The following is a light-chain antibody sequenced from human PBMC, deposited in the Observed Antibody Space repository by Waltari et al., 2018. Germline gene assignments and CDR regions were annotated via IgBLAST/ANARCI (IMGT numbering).Light chain of an antibody. Sequence: IVLTQSPGTLSLSPGERATLSCRASQIVSRSLAWYQQKPGQAPKLLIYGASTRATGIPDRFSGSGSGTDFSLTISSLEPEDFAIYFCQHYVRLPATFGQGTKVEIK. CDR3: QHYVRLPAT. CDR2: GAS. V-gene: IGKV3-20*01. CDR1: QIVSRS. J-gene: IGKJ1*01.